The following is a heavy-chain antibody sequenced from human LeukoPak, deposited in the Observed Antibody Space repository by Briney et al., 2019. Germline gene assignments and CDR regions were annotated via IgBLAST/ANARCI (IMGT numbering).Heavy chain of an antibody. J-gene: IGHJ6*03. V-gene: IGHV4-59*12. D-gene: IGHD5-12*01. Sequence: PSETLSLTCNVSGGSISSYYWSWIRQPPGKGLEWIGYIYYSGSTNYNPSLKSRVTISVDKSKNQFSLKLSSVTAADTAVYYCARDRWSVDIVATHYYYYMDVWGKGTTVTVSS. CDR3: ARDRWSVDIVATHYYYYMDV. CDR1: GGSISSYY. CDR2: IYYSGST.